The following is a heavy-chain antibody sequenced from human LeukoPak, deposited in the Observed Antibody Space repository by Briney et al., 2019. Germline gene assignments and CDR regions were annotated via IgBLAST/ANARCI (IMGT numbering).Heavy chain of an antibody. J-gene: IGHJ4*02. CDR1: GVIFNQYW. CDR2: IDQDGSEK. CDR3: ARGVAIFGVDVPY. D-gene: IGHD3-3*01. Sequence: GGSLRLSCAASGVIFNQYWMSWVRQAPGRGLEWVANIDQDGSEKHYVDSVKGRFTISRDNARNSLYLQMNSLRAEDTAVYYCARGVAIFGVDVPYWGQGTLVTVSS. V-gene: IGHV3-7*01.